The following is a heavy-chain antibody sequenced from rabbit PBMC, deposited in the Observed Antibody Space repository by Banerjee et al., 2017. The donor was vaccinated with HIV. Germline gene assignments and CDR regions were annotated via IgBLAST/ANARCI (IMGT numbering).Heavy chain of an antibody. CDR3: AREYYYTYGYAGYAYDTIM. CDR1: GFSFSSYW. J-gene: IGHJ4*01. V-gene: IGHV1S45*01. D-gene: IGHD6-1*01. CDR2: IAAGSSGNT. Sequence: QQLVEESGGGLVKPGGTLTLTCTASGFSFSSYWMCWVRQAPGKGLELIGCIAAGSSGNTYYASWAKGRFTISKTSSTTVTLQMTSLTAADTATYFCAREYYYTYGYAGYAYDTIMWGPGTLVTVS.